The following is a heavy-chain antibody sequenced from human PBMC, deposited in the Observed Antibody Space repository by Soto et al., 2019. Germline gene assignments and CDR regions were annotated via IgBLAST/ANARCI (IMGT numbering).Heavy chain of an antibody. CDR3: VREGIGNYGAGFD. D-gene: IGHD3-16*01. Sequence: EVHLMESGGGLVKPGGSLRLSCAASGFTFSDHPMLWVRQAPGEGLEWVSSITSGARYMYYADSVKGRFTISRDNVEKSLYLQMSSLTAEDTAVYYCVREGIGNYGAGFDWGQGTLVTVSS. J-gene: IGHJ4*02. CDR2: ITSGARYM. V-gene: IGHV3-21*01. CDR1: GFTFSDHP.